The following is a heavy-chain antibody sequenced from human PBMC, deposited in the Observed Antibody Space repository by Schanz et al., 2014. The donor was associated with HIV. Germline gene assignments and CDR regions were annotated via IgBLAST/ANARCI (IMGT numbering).Heavy chain of an antibody. D-gene: IGHD3-10*01. V-gene: IGHV3-33*06. Sequence: QVQLVESGGGVVQPGRSLRLSCAASRFTFNYYGMHWVRQAPGKGLEWVGVIWYDGTNKYYADSVKGRFTISRDNSKNTVDLQMNSLRAEDTAVYYCAKAGGGPSPSYYGMDVWGQGTTVTVSS. J-gene: IGHJ6*02. CDR1: RFTFNYYG. CDR3: AKAGGGPSPSYYGMDV. CDR2: IWYDGTNK.